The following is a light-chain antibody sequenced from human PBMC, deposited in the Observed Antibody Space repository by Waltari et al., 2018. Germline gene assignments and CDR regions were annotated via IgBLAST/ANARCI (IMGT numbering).Light chain of an antibody. CDR2: GAS. CDR3: QQYNNWPRT. V-gene: IGKV3-15*01. CDR1: QSVSSY. Sequence: EIVMTQSPATLSVSPGERATLSCRASQSVSSYLAWYQQKPGQAPRLLIYGASTRATGIPARFSGSGSGTEFTLTISSLQSEYFAVYYCQQYNNWPRTFGQGTKLEIK. J-gene: IGKJ2*01.